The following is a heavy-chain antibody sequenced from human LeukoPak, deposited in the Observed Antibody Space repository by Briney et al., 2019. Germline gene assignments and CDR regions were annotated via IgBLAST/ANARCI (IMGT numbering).Heavy chain of an antibody. CDR2: IYSSGNT. V-gene: IGHV4-61*02. Sequence: SSETLSLTCIVSGGSISSGSHYWSWLRQPAGKGLEWIVRIYSSGNTNYNPSLKSRVTISLATSKNQFSLNLSSVTAADTAVYYCAGEVGGSWFDPWGLGTLVTVSS. CDR3: AGEVGGSWFDP. D-gene: IGHD1-26*01. CDR1: GGSISSGSHY. J-gene: IGHJ5*02.